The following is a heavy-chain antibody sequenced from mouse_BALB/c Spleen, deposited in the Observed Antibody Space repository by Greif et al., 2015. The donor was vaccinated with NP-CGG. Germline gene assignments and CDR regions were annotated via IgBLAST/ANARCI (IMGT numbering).Heavy chain of an antibody. CDR2: INPGXGSP. V-gene: IGHV1-7*01. CDR3: ARGPYYYAMDY. Sequence: VQLQQSGAELAKPGASVKMSCTASGSAGIGSWLPWVKQRPGQGLEWIGYINPGXGSPASHPPFPDKAPLTADKSSSTAYMQLISPTSEDSAVYYCARGPYYYAMDYWGQGTSVTVSS. J-gene: IGHJ4*01. CDR1: GSAGIGSW.